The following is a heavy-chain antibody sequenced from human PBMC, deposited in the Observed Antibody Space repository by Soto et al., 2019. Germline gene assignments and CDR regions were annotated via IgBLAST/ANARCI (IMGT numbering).Heavy chain of an antibody. Sequence: SETLSLTCAVYGGSFSGYYWSLIRQPPGKGLEWIGEINHSGSTNYNPSLKSRVTISVDTSKNQFSLKLSSVTAADTAVYYCAGTYSSSWYYYYYGMDVWGQGTTVTV. CDR3: AGTYSSSWYYYYYGMDV. D-gene: IGHD6-13*01. V-gene: IGHV4-34*01. J-gene: IGHJ6*02. CDR1: GGSFSGYY. CDR2: INHSGST.